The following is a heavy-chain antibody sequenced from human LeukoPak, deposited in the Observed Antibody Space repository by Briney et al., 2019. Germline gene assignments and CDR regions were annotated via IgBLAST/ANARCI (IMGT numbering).Heavy chain of an antibody. CDR1: GGTFSSYA. D-gene: IGHD3-16*01. CDR3: ARNDHNLAFDI. J-gene: IGHJ3*02. V-gene: IGHV1-69*04. CDR2: IIPILGIA. Sequence: SVKVSCKASGGTFSSYAISWVRQAPGQGLEWMGRIIPILGIANYAQKFQGRVTITADKSTSTAYMELSSLRSEDTAVYYCARNDHNLAFDIWGQGTMVTVSS.